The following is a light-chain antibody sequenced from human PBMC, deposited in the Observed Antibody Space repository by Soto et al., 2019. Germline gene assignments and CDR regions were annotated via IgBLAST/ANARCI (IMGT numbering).Light chain of an antibody. Sequence: QSVLTRPASVSGSPGQPITSACAGTRSDNGASNSVSWYQHLPGRSPTLIIYEATNRPSGVSERFSGSKAGDTASLTISGLQADDEAEYFCISYKTDDTFVFGSGTKVTVL. J-gene: IGLJ1*01. CDR3: ISYKTDDTFV. CDR1: RSDNGASNS. V-gene: IGLV2-14*01. CDR2: EAT.